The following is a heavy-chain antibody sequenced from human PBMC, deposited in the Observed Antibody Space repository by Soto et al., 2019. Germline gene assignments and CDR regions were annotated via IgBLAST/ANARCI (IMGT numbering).Heavy chain of an antibody. J-gene: IGHJ5*02. V-gene: IGHV1-2*02. CDR3: ARAHSSSSWFDP. D-gene: IGHD6-6*01. CDR1: GYTFTGYY. CDR2: INPNSGGT. Sequence: ASVKVSCKASGYTFTGYYMHWVRQAPGQGLEWMGWINPNSGGTNYAQKFQGRVTMTRDTSISTAYMELSRLRSDDTAVYYCARAHSSSSWFDPWGQGTLVTVSS.